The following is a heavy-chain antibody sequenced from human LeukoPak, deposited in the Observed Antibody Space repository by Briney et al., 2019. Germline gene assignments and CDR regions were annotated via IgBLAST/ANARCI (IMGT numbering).Heavy chain of an antibody. CDR3: ARDLPPLGYYDILTGYTRPSNWFDP. D-gene: IGHD3-9*01. V-gene: IGHV4-4*07. J-gene: IGHJ5*02. CDR1: GGSISSYY. CDR2: IYTSGSP. Sequence: SETLSLTCTVSGGSISSYYWSWLRQPAGKGLEWIGRIYTSGSPNYNPSLKSRVTMSVDTSKNQFSLKLSSVTAADTAVYYCARDLPPLGYYDILTGYTRPSNWFDPWGQGTLVTVSS.